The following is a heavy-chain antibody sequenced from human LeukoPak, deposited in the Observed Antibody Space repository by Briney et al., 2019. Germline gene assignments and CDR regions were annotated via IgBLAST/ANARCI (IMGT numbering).Heavy chain of an antibody. D-gene: IGHD2-15*01. V-gene: IGHV3-48*02. Sequence: GGSLRLSCAASGFTFSTYSMNWVRQAPGKGLEWVSYISSSPSTIYYADSVKGRFTISRDNAKNSLYLQMNSLRDEDTAVYYCARRYCSGGSRYLDYWGQGTLVTVSS. CDR2: ISSSPSTI. CDR3: ARRYCSGGSRYLDY. CDR1: GFTFSTYS. J-gene: IGHJ4*02.